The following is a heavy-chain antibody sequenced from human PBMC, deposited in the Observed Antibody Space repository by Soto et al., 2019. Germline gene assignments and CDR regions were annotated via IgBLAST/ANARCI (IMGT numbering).Heavy chain of an antibody. CDR2: IIPIFGTA. CDR1: GGTFSSYA. J-gene: IGHJ6*02. CDR3: ARVEYCTNGVCHRVHGMDV. D-gene: IGHD2-8*01. Sequence: GASVKVSCKASGGTFSSYAISWVRQAPGQGLEWMGGIIPIFGTANYAQKFQGRVTITADESTSTAYMELSSLRSEDTAVYYCARVEYCTNGVCHRVHGMDVWGQGTTVTVSS. V-gene: IGHV1-69*13.